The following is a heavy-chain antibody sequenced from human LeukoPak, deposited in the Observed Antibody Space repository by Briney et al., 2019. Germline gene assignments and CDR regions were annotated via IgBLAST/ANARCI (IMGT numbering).Heavy chain of an antibody. V-gene: IGHV3-74*01. CDR3: TRGIAGNYGKFDG. CDR1: GFIFSYYC. J-gene: IGHJ4*02. CDR2: FPPDSTST. Sequence: PGGPLSFSCGASGFIFSYYCMHWVRQAPGKLLVLGSIFPPDSTSTYYAASVGGGFSISRDTAKTTVLLRMNRLTDEDTAVSFRTRGIAGNYGKFDGWEQDTLVTVSS. D-gene: IGHD4-17*01.